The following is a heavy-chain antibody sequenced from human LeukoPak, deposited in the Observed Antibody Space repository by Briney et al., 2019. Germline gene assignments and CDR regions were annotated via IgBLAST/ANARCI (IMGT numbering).Heavy chain of an antibody. J-gene: IGHJ4*02. CDR1: GGSISSSSYY. CDR3: ASLDYGGNSKTTDY. D-gene: IGHD4-23*01. V-gene: IGHV4-39*01. CDR2: IYYSGST. Sequence: SETLSLTCTVSGGSISSSSYYWGRIRQPPGKGLEWIGSIYYSGSTYYNPSLKSRVTISVDTSKNQFSLKLSSVTAADTAVYYCASLDYGGNSKTTDYWGQGTLVTVSS.